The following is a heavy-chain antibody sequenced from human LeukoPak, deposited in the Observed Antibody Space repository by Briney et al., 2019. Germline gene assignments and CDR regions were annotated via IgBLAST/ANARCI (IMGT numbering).Heavy chain of an antibody. D-gene: IGHD2-2*01. V-gene: IGHV4-39*01. Sequence: SETLSLTCTVSGGSISSSSYYWGWIRQPPGKGLEWIGSIYYSGSTYYNPSLKSRVTISVDTSKNQFSLKLSSVTAADTAVYYCARRPKYCSSTSCPRVYAFDIWGQRTMVTVSS. J-gene: IGHJ3*02. CDR2: IYYSGST. CDR1: GGSISSSSYY. CDR3: ARRPKYCSSTSCPRVYAFDI.